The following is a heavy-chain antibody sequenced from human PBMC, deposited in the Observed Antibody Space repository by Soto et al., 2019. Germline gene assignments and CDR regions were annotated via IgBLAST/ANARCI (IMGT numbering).Heavy chain of an antibody. CDR3: AREWRGDIVVVPATNWFDP. V-gene: IGHV4-34*01. CDR1: GGSFSGYY. D-gene: IGHD2-2*01. CDR2: INHSGST. J-gene: IGHJ5*02. Sequence: SETLSLTCAVYGGSFSGYYWSWIRQPPGKGLEWIGEINHSGSTNYNPSLKSRVTISVDTSKNQFSLKLSSVTAADTAVYYCAREWRGDIVVVPATNWFDPWGQGTLVTVSS.